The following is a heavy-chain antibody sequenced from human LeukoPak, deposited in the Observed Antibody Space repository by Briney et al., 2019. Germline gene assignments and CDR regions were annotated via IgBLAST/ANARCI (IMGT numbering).Heavy chain of an antibody. CDR1: GYTFTSYY. D-gene: IGHD3-22*01. J-gene: IGHJ1*01. V-gene: IGHV1-46*01. CDR2: INPSGGST. CDR3: ARGSYDSSGYYNTEYFQH. Sequence: ASVKVSCKASGYTFTSYYMRWVRQAPGQGLEWMGIINPSGGSTSYAQKFQGRVTMTRDMSTSTVYMELSSLRSEDTAVYYCARGSYDSSGYYNTEYFQHWGQGTLVTVSS.